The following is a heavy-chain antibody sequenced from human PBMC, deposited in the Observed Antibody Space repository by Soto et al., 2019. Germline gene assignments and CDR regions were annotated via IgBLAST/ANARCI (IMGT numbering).Heavy chain of an antibody. CDR1: GYTFTSYD. CDR3: ASRPYYYYGSGSYYYYYYYGMDV. D-gene: IGHD3-10*01. J-gene: IGHJ6*02. CDR2: MNPNSGNT. V-gene: IGHV1-8*01. Sequence: GASVKVSCKASGYTFTSYDINWVRQATGQGLEWMGWMNPNSGNTGYAQKFKGRVTMTRNTSISTAYMELSSLRSEDTAVYYCASRPYYYYGSGSYYYYYYYGMDVWGQGTTVTVSS.